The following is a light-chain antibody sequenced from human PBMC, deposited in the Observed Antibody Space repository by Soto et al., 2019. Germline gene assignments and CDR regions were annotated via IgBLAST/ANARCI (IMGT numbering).Light chain of an antibody. CDR2: GAS. CDR3: QQYGSSGT. CDR1: QSVSNNY. J-gene: IGKJ1*01. Sequence: EIVMTQSPATLSVSPVERATLSCRASQSVSNNYLAWYQQKPGQAPRLLIYGASNRATGISDRFSGSGSGTDFTLTISRLEPEDFAVYYCQQYGSSGTFGQGTKVDIK. V-gene: IGKV3-20*01.